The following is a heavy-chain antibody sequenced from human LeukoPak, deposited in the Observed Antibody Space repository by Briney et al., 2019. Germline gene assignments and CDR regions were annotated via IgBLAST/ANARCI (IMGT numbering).Heavy chain of an antibody. CDR2: IISSGSTI. D-gene: IGHD3-10*01. CDR3: ARLRGPMVRGDR. V-gene: IGHV3-48*03. J-gene: IGHJ4*02. Sequence: GGSLRLSCAASGFTFSSYEMNWVRQAPGKGLEWVSYIISSGSTIYYADSVKGRFTISRENAKNSLYLQMNSLRAEDTAVYYCARLRGPMVRGDRWGQGTLVTVSS. CDR1: GFTFSSYE.